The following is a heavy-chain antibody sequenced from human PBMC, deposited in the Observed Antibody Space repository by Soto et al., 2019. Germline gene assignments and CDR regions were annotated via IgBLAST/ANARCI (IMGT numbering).Heavy chain of an antibody. D-gene: IGHD2-15*01. CDR2: ISAYNGNT. CDR1: GYTFTSYG. CDR3: ARAGLDIVVVVAANPFDY. J-gene: IGHJ4*02. V-gene: IGHV1-18*01. Sequence: QVQLVQSGAEVKKPGASVKVSCKASGYTFTSYGISWVRQAPGQGLEWMGWISAYNGNTNYAKKRQGRVAMTTDTSTSTAYMELRSLRSDDTAVYYCARAGLDIVVVVAANPFDYWGQGTLVTVSS.